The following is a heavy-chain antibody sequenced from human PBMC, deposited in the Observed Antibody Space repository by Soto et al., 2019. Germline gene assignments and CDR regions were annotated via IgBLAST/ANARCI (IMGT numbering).Heavy chain of an antibody. CDR1: DGSIRSSSCW. Sequence: SVILSVTCTVSDGSIRSSSCWWLWPRHAPGKGLEWIGTIYYSGTTYYNPSLNSRVTISVDTSKNQFSLKLSSVTAADTAVYYCARAGTSSSLNWFGPWGQGTLVTVSS. J-gene: IGHJ5*02. D-gene: IGHD6-6*01. CDR3: ARAGTSSSLNWFGP. V-gene: IGHV4-39*01. CDR2: IYYSGTT.